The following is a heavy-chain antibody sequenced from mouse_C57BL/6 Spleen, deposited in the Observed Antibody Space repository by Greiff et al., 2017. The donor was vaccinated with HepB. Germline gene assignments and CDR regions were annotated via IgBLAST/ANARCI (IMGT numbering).Heavy chain of an antibody. CDR3: ARPLTTVVAPGFAY. CDR2: ISSGSSTI. D-gene: IGHD1-1*01. Sequence: EVQLVESGGGLVKPGGSLKLSCAASGFTFSDYGMHWVRQAPEKGLEWVAYISSGSSTIYYADTVKGRFTISRDNAKNTLFLQMTSLRSEDTAMYYCARPLTTVVAPGFAYWGQGTLVTVSA. V-gene: IGHV5-17*01. J-gene: IGHJ3*01. CDR1: GFTFSDYG.